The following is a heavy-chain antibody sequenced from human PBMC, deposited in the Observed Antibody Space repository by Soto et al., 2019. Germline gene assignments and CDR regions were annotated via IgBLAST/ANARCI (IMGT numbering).Heavy chain of an antibody. CDR2: IYTSGST. J-gene: IGHJ4*02. D-gene: IGHD3-22*01. Sequence: QVQLQESGPGLVKPSQTLSLTCIVSGASISSGGHYWSWIRQHPGKGLEWIGYIYTSGSTHYNPSLTSRVTISMDTSKNQFSLKLTSVTAADTAVYFCARYDSSGYYFVYWGQGTLVTVSS. CDR3: ARYDSSGYYFVY. CDR1: GASISSGGHY. V-gene: IGHV4-31*03.